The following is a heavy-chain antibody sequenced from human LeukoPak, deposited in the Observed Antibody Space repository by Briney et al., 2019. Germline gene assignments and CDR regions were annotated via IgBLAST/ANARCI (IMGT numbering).Heavy chain of an antibody. CDR3: ARARSSYGYGDAFDI. J-gene: IGHJ3*02. Sequence: GGSLRLSCAASGFTFSSYGMHWVRQAPGKGLEWVAFIRYDGSNKYYADSVKGRFTISRDNSKNTLYLQMNSLRAEDTAVYYCARARSSYGYGDAFDIWGQGTMVTVSS. D-gene: IGHD5-18*01. CDR2: IRYDGSNK. CDR1: GFTFSSYG. V-gene: IGHV3-30*02.